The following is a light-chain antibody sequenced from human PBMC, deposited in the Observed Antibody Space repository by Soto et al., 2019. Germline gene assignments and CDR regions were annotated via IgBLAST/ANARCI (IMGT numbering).Light chain of an antibody. CDR1: QSISSW. CDR3: QQYNSFPIT. Sequence: DIRMTQSPSTLSASVGDRVTITCRASQSISSWLAWYQQKPGKAPKLLIHKASSLKSGVPSRFSGSGSGTEFTLTISILQPDDFAPYYCQQYNSFPITFGQGTRLEIK. J-gene: IGKJ5*01. V-gene: IGKV1-5*03. CDR2: KAS.